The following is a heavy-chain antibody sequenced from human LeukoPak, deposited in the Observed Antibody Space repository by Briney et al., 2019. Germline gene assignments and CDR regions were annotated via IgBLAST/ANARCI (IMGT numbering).Heavy chain of an antibody. Sequence: GSLRLSCAASGFTFSSYAMSWIRQPPGKGLEWIGYIYYSGSTNYNPSLKSRVTISVDTSKNQFSLKLSSVTAADTAVYYCARVITMVRGVKDWGQGTLVTVSS. CDR2: IYYSGST. D-gene: IGHD3-10*01. V-gene: IGHV4-59*01. CDR3: ARVITMVRGVKD. CDR1: GFTFSSYA. J-gene: IGHJ4*02.